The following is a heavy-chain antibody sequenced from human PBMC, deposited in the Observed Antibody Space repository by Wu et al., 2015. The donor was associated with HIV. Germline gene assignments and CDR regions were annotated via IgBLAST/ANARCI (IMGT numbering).Heavy chain of an antibody. CDR2: INPGIGST. CDR1: GYAFSTYY. V-gene: IGHV1-46*03. D-gene: IGHD1/OR15-1a*01. Sequence: QVQLVQSGAEMKKPGASVNISCQASGYAFSTYYIHWVRQAPGQGLEWLGLINPGIGSTYYAERFKGRVTMTRDTSTNTVNMQLGTLTSEDTAVYYCNRGMQQWVNDAFDTWGPRDNGHHLF. J-gene: IGHJ3*02. CDR3: NRGMQQWVNDAFDT.